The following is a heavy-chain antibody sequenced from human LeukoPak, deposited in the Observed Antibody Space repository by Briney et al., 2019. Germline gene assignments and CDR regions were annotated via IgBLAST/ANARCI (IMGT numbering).Heavy chain of an antibody. Sequence: GWSLRLSCTASGFIFDTHTLTWVRQAPGKGLEWVASISGSGDSTNYGDSVKGRFTISRDNFKRTVHLEMSNLRADDTAMYYCVRRAAVRGMDFWGLGTTVIVSS. CDR3: VRRAAVRGMDF. CDR2: ISGSGDST. CDR1: GFIFDTHT. V-gene: IGHV3-23*01. D-gene: IGHD1-14*01. J-gene: IGHJ6*02.